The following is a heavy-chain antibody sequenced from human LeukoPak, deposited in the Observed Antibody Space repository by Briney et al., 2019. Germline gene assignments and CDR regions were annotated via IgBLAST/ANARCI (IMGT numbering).Heavy chain of an antibody. CDR1: GFTLDDYA. CDR2: ISWNSGSI. CDR3: AKVLXYYDFWSGYHQEGGDAFXX. D-gene: IGHD3-3*01. J-gene: IGHJ3*01. V-gene: IGHV3-9*03. Sequence: PGRSLRLSCAASGFTLDDYAMHWVRQAPGKGLEWVSGISWNSGSIGYADSVKGRFTISRDNAKNSLYLQMNSLRAEDMALYYCAKVLXYYDFWSGYHQEGGDAFXXWGQXXMVT.